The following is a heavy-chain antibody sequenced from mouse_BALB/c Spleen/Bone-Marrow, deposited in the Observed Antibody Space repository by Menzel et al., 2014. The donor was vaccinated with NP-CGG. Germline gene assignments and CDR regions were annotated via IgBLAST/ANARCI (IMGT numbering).Heavy chain of an antibody. V-gene: IGHV7-3*02. CDR1: GFTFTDYY. D-gene: IGHD2-4*01. CDR3: ARDRGGLRFDY. CDR2: IRNKANGYTT. J-gene: IGHJ2*01. Sequence: EVKLVESGGGLVQPGGSLRLSCATSGFTFTDYYMNWVRQPPGKALEWLGFIRNKANGYTTEYSASVKGRFTISRDNSQSILYLQMNTLRAEDSATYYCARDRGGLRFDYWGQGTTLTVSS.